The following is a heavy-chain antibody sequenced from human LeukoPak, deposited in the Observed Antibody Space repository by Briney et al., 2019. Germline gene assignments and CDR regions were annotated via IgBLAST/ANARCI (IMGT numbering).Heavy chain of an antibody. CDR1: GFTFSSYA. CDR2: ISYDGSNK. D-gene: IGHD3-22*01. Sequence: GGSLRLSCAASGFTFSSYAMHWVRQAPGKGLEWVAVISYDGSNKYYADSVKGRFTISRDNSKNTLYLQMNSLRADDTAVYYCARADPITMIVVVKGFDPWGQGTLVTVSS. V-gene: IGHV3-30*04. CDR3: ARADPITMIVVVKGFDP. J-gene: IGHJ5*02.